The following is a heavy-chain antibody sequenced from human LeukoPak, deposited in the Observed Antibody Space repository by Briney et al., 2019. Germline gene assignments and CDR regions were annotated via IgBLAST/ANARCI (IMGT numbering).Heavy chain of an antibody. D-gene: IGHD3-22*01. J-gene: IGHJ3*02. CDR1: GGSISSYY. CDR3: ARDLSGHYYDSSGYYDAFDI. CDR2: IYYSGST. V-gene: IGHV4-59*01. Sequence: PSQTLSLTCTVSGGSISSYYWTRIRQPPGKGLEWIGYIYYSGSTNYNPSLKSRVTISVDTSNYQFSLKLSSVTAADTAVYYCARDLSGHYYDSSGYYDAFDIWGQGTMVTVSS.